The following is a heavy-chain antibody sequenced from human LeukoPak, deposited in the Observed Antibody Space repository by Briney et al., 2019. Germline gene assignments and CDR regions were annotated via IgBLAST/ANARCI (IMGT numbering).Heavy chain of an antibody. CDR3: AREMVVAAALDY. CDR1: GFTFSSYS. V-gene: IGHV3-7*01. J-gene: IGHJ4*02. Sequence: GGSLRLSCAASGFTFSSYSMNWVRQAPGKGLEWVANIKQDGSEKYYVDSVKGRFTISRDNAKNSLYLQMNSLRAEDTAVYYCAREMVVAAALDYWGQGTLVTVSS. CDR2: IKQDGSEK. D-gene: IGHD2-15*01.